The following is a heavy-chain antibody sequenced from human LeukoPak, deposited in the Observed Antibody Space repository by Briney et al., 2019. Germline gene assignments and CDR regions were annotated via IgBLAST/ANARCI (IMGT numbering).Heavy chain of an antibody. CDR3: ARDRGSYTRKWFDP. V-gene: IGHV1-69*13. J-gene: IGHJ5*02. Sequence: GASVKVSCKASRGTFSSYAISWVRQAPGQGLEWMGGIIPIFGTANYAQKFQGRVTITADESTSTAYMELSSLRSEDTAVYYCARDRGSYTRKWFDPWGQGTLVTVSS. D-gene: IGHD1-26*01. CDR2: IIPIFGTA. CDR1: RGTFSSYA.